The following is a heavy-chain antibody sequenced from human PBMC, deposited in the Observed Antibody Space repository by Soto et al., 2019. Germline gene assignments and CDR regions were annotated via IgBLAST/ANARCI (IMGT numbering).Heavy chain of an antibody. J-gene: IGHJ4*02. CDR2: IYYSGST. CDR1: GGSISSGGYY. V-gene: IGHV4-31*03. CDR3: AGSIVLPYYFEY. Sequence: QVQLQESGPGLVKPSQTLSLTCTVFGGSISSGGYYWSWIRQHPGKGLEWIGYIYYSGSTYYKLALKCGVSISVDTFKNQFSLKLSSVTASDTALYYCAGSIVLPYYFEYWCQGTLVTVS. D-gene: IGHD3-22*01.